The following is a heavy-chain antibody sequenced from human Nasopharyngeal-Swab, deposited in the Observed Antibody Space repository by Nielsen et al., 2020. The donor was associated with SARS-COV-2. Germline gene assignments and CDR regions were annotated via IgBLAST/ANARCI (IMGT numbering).Heavy chain of an antibody. CDR2: INTNTGNP. D-gene: IGHD6-13*01. Sequence: ASVKVSCKASGYTFTSYAMKWVRQAPGQGIDWMGGINTNTGNPTYAQGFTGRFVFSVDTSVGTAYLQISSLKAEDTAVYYCARGGSSSWYSYYYYYMDVWGKGTTVTVSS. J-gene: IGHJ6*03. V-gene: IGHV7-4-1*02. CDR1: GYTFTSYA. CDR3: ARGGSSSWYSYYYYYMDV.